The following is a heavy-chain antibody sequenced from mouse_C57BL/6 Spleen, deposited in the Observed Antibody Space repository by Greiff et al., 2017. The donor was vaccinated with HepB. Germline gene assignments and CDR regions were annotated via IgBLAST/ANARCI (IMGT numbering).Heavy chain of an antibody. J-gene: IGHJ4*01. CDR3: TRYSGYPLYAMDY. Sequence: VKLMESGAELVRPGASVTLSCKASGYTFTDYEMHWVKQTPVHGLEWIGAIDPETGGTAYNQKFKGKAILTADKSSSTAYMELRSLTSEDSAVYYCTRYSGYPLYAMDYWGQGTSVTVSS. V-gene: IGHV1-15*01. CDR1: GYTFTDYE. CDR2: IDPETGGT. D-gene: IGHD3-2*02.